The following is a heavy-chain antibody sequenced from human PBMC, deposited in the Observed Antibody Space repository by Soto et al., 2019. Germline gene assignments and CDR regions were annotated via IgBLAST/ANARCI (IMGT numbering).Heavy chain of an antibody. Sequence: GGSLRLSCTASGFTFGDYAMSWFRQAPGKGLEWVGFIRSKACGGTTEYAASVKGRFTISRDDSKSIVYLQMNSLKTEDTAVYYCTRAYYDFWSGYYGLGAFDIWGQGTMVTVSS. J-gene: IGHJ3*02. V-gene: IGHV3-49*03. D-gene: IGHD3-3*01. CDR3: TRAYYDFWSGYYGLGAFDI. CDR1: GFTFGDYA. CDR2: IRSKACGGTT.